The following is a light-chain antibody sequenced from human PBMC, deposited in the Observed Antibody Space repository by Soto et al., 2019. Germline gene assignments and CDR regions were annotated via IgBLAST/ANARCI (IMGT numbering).Light chain of an antibody. CDR1: SSDVGGYNY. Sequence: QSALPQPRSVSGYPGQSVTISCTGTSSDVGGYNYVSWYQQHPGKAPKLVIYDVSKRPSGVPDRFSGSKSGNTASLTISGRQAEDEADYYCCSYAGNSLWVFGAGTKLTVL. CDR3: CSYAGNSLWV. CDR2: DVS. J-gene: IGLJ3*02. V-gene: IGLV2-11*01.